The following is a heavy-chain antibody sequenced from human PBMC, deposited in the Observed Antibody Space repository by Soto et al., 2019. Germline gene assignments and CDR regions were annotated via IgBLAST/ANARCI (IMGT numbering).Heavy chain of an antibody. V-gene: IGHV3-33*01. D-gene: IGHD4-17*01. Sequence: QVQLVESGGGVVQPGRSLRLSCAASGFTFSSYGMHWVRQAPGKGLEWVAVIWYDGSNKYYADSVKGRFTISRDNSKNTLYLQMNSLRDEDTAVYYCARDMTVTPTLDYWGQGTLVTVSS. J-gene: IGHJ4*02. CDR1: GFTFSSYG. CDR2: IWYDGSNK. CDR3: ARDMTVTPTLDY.